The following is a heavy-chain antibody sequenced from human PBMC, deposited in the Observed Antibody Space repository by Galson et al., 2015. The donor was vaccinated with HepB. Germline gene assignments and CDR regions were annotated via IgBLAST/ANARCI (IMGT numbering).Heavy chain of an antibody. Sequence: SVKVSCKASGYTFTSYYMHWVRQAPGQGLEWMGIINPSGGSTSYAQKFQGRVTMTRDTSTSTVYMELSSLRSEDTAVYYCARGRVVVTAYEPEYFQHWGQGTLVTVSS. J-gene: IGHJ1*01. V-gene: IGHV1-46*01. CDR1: GYTFTSYY. D-gene: IGHD2-21*02. CDR2: INPSGGST. CDR3: ARGRVVVTAYEPEYFQH.